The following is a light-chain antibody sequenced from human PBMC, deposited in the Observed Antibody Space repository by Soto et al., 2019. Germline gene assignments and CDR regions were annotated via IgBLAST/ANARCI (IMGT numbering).Light chain of an antibody. J-gene: IGKJ1*01. V-gene: IGKV1-27*01. CDR2: AVS. CDR1: QGISPF. CDR3: QKYNSAPWT. Sequence: DIPMPQSPASLSTSVSDRVTITCRASQGISPFSAGSQQKPGKVPKRLIYAVSTLQSGVPSRFSGSGAGTDCTLTISSLQPEDVAPYYCQKYNSAPWTFGQGTQVESK.